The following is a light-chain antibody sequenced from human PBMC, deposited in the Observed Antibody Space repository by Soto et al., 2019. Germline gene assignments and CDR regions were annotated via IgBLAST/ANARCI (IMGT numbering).Light chain of an antibody. Sequence: EIVLTQSPGTLSLSPGERATLSCRASQSVSSSYLAWYQQKPGQAPRLLIYGASSRATGIPDRLSGSGSGTDFTLTISRLEPEDFAVYYCQQYGSSLWTVGQGTKVEI. CDR1: QSVSSSY. CDR2: GAS. J-gene: IGKJ1*01. V-gene: IGKV3-20*01. CDR3: QQYGSSLWT.